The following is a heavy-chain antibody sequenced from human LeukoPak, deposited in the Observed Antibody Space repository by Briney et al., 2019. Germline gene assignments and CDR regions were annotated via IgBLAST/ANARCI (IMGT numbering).Heavy chain of an antibody. D-gene: IGHD2-2*01. CDR2: IYYSGST. J-gene: IGHJ4*02. CDR3: ASWLINCSSTSCPWDY. Sequence: SDTQSLTCTVSGGSISSSSYYWGWIRQPPGKGLEWIGSIYYSGSTYYNPSLKSRVTISVDTSKNQFSLKLSSVTAADTAVYYCASWLINCSSTSCPWDYWGQPALASVSS. CDR1: GGSISSSSYY. V-gene: IGHV4-39*07.